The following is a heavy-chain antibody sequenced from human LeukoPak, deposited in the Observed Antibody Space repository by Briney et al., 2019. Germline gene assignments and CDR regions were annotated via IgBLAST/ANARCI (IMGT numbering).Heavy chain of an antibody. D-gene: IGHD1-20*01. CDR2: ISSSSSYI. CDR1: GFTFSSYS. V-gene: IGHV3-21*01. Sequence: GGSLRLSCAASGFTFSSYSMNWVRQAPGKGLEWVSSISSSSSYIYYADSVKGRFTISRDNAKNSLYLQMNSLRAEDTAVYYCVNWNRDYYYYYMDVWGKGTTVTVSS. J-gene: IGHJ6*03. CDR3: VNWNRDYYYYYMDV.